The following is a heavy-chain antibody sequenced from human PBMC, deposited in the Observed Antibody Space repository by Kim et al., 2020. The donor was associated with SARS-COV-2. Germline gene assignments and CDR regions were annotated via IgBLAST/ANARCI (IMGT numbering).Heavy chain of an antibody. V-gene: IGHV4-4*02. CDR3: ARGMGYNWNDAGRRYPDY. CDR2: IYHSGST. Sequence: SETLSLTCAVSGGSISSSNWWCWVRQPPGKGLGWIGEIYHSGSTNYNPSLKSRVTISVDKSKNQFSLKLSSVTAADTAVYYCARGMGYNWNDAGRRYPDYWGQGTLVTVSS. J-gene: IGHJ4*02. D-gene: IGHD1-1*01. CDR1: GGSISSSNW.